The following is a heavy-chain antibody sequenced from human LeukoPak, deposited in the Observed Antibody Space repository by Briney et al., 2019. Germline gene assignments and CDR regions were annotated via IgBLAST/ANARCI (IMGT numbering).Heavy chain of an antibody. D-gene: IGHD5-18*01. Sequence: GRSLRLSCAASGFTFSSYAMHWVRQAPGKGLEWVAVISYDGSNKYYADSVKGRFTIPRDNSKNTLYLQMNSLRAEDTAVYYCAKDRALWNYFDYWGQGTLVTVSS. CDR1: GFTFSSYA. V-gene: IGHV3-30*04. CDR3: AKDRALWNYFDY. CDR2: ISYDGSNK. J-gene: IGHJ4*02.